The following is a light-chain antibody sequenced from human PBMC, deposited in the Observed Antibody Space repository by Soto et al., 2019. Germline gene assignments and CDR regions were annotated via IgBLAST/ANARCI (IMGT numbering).Light chain of an antibody. CDR2: EVT. Sequence: QSVLTQPPSASGSPGQSVTISCTGTSSDVGGYDYVSWYQQHPGKAPKLMIYEVTIRPSGVSDRFSGSKSGNTASLTVSVLQAEDAADYYCSSYTGGNPSYVFGTGTKLTVL. J-gene: IGLJ1*01. V-gene: IGLV2-8*01. CDR3: SSYTGGNPSYV. CDR1: SSDVGGYDY.